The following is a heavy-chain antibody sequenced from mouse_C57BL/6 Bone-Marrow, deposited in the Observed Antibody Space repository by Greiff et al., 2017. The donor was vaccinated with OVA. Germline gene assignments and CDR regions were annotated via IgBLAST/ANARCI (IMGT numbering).Heavy chain of an antibody. Sequence: EVQLVESGPGLAKPSQTLSLTCSVTGYSITSDYWNWIRKFPGNKLEYMGYISYSGSTYYNPSLKSRISITRDTSKNQYSLLLNSVTTDDTATYYCGRGTTVVAHFDYWGQGTTLTVSS. CDR3: GRGTTVVAHFDY. CDR1: GYSITSDY. V-gene: IGHV3-8*01. D-gene: IGHD1-1*01. CDR2: ISYSGST. J-gene: IGHJ2*01.